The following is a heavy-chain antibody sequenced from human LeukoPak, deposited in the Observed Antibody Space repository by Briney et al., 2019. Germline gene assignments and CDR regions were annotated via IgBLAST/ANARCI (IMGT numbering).Heavy chain of an antibody. D-gene: IGHD6-13*01. CDR2: IYYSGST. CDR1: GGSISSSSYY. V-gene: IGHV4-39*01. Sequence: SETLSLTCTVSGGSISSSSYYWGWIRQPPGKGLEWIGSIYYSGSTYYNPSLKSRVTISVDTSKNQFSLKRSSVTAADTAVYYCARHTRKQQLVLYFDYWGQGTLVTVSS. CDR3: ARHTRKQQLVLYFDY. J-gene: IGHJ4*02.